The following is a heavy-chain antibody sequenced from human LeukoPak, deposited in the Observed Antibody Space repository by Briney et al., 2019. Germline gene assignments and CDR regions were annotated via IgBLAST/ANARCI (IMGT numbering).Heavy chain of an antibody. J-gene: IGHJ4*02. CDR1: GITLSNYG. CDR2: ISGSGGGT. Sequence: GGSLRPSCEVSGITLSNYGMSWVRQAPGKGLEWVAGISGSGGGTNYADSVKGRFTISRDNSKNTLYLQMNSLRAEDTAVYFCAKRGVVIRVILVGFHKEAYYFDSWGQGALVTVSS. CDR3: AKRGVVIRVILVGFHKEAYYFDS. D-gene: IGHD3-22*01. V-gene: IGHV3-23*01.